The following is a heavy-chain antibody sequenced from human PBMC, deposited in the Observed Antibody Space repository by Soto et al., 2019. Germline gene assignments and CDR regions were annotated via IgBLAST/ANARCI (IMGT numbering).Heavy chain of an antibody. CDR1: GYTFFTYD. CDR3: ARHHGPTTSENWFDP. D-gene: IGHD5-12*01. V-gene: IGHV1-18*01. J-gene: IGHJ5*02. CDR2: ISTYSGDT. Sequence: ASVKVSCKSSGYTFFTYDISWVRQAPGQGLEWMGWISTYSGDTKYAQKFQGRVTMTTDTSTTTAYLELRSLRSDDTAVYYCARHHGPTTSENWFDPWGQGTLVTV.